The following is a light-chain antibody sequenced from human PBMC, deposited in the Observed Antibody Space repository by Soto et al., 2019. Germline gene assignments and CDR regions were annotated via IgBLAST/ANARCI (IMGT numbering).Light chain of an antibody. CDR3: QQYSDYPLT. J-gene: IGKJ4*01. Sequence: DIQMTQSPSTLSASVGDRVTITCRASQSLSDWLAWYQQKPGTAPKLLIYRASSLEDGDPSRFSGSGSGTEFTLTISSLQPGDFATYYCQQYSDYPLTFGGGTKVEIK. V-gene: IGKV1-5*03. CDR1: QSLSDW. CDR2: RAS.